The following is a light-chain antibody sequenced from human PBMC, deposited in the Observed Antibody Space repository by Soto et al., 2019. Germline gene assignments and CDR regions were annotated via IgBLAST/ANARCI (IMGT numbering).Light chain of an antibody. V-gene: IGLV6-57*01. CDR2: EYK. CDR1: SGSIGSNY. J-gene: IGLJ2*01. Sequence: NFMLTQSHSVSESPGKTVTISCTRSSGSIGSNYVQWYQQRPGSSPNIVIYEYKYRFSGVPDRFSGSIDSSSNSASLTISGLKTEDEADYYCQSYDSSNVVFGGGTKLTVL. CDR3: QSYDSSNVV.